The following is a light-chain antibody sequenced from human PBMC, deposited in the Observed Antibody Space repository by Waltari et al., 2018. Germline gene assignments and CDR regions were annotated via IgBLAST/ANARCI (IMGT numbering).Light chain of an antibody. J-gene: IGLJ2*01. V-gene: IGLV3-1*01. CDR2: QDT. CDR3: QAWDSSTVV. Sequence: SYELTQSPSVSVSPGQTASVTCSGDKLGEKYACWYQQKPGQSPLLVYYQDTKRPSGIPERFSGSNSGNTATLTISGTQAMDEADYYCQAWDSSTVVFGGGTKLTVL. CDR1: KLGEKY.